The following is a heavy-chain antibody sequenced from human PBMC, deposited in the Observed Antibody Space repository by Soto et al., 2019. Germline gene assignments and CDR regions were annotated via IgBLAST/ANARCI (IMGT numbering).Heavy chain of an antibody. CDR1: GYTFTSYA. D-gene: IGHD2-2*03. J-gene: IGHJ4*02. CDR2: INAGNGNT. V-gene: IGHV1-3*01. Sequence: ASVKVSCKASGYTFTSYAMHWVRQAPGQRLEWMGWINAGNGNTKYSQKFQGRVTITRDTSASTAYMELSSLRSEDTAVYYCARDGGGYCSSTSCSPYYFDYWGQGTLVTVSS. CDR3: ARDGGGYCSSTSCSPYYFDY.